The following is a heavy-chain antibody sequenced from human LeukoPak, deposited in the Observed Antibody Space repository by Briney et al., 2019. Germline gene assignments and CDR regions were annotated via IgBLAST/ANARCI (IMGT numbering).Heavy chain of an antibody. Sequence: SQTLSLTCTVSGGSISSGSYYWSWIRQPAGKGLEWIGRIYTSGSTNYNPSLKSRVTISVDTSKNQFSLKLSSVTAADTAVYYCARHVRDSGSSGIAAAGIYYYYYYYMDVWGKGTTVTVSS. CDR2: IYTSGST. D-gene: IGHD6-13*01. V-gene: IGHV4-61*02. CDR1: GGSISSGSYY. J-gene: IGHJ6*03. CDR3: ARHVRDSGSSGIAAAGIYYYYYYYMDV.